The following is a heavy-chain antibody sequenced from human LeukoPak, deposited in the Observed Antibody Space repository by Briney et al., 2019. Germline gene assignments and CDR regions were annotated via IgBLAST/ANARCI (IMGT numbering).Heavy chain of an antibody. CDR2: ISARSTYT. V-gene: IGHV3-11*05. Sequence: GGSLRLSCAAFGFPFSDYYMTWIRQAPGKGLEWVSYISARSTYTDYADSVKGRFTISRDDARNSLYLQMNTLRVEDTAVYYCAREDNWYFDLWGRGTLVTVSS. CDR3: AREDNWYFDL. J-gene: IGHJ2*01. CDR1: GFPFSDYY.